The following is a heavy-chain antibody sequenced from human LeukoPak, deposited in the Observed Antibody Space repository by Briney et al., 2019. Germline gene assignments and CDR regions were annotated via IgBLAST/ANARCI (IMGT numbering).Heavy chain of an antibody. J-gene: IGHJ4*02. CDR3: TTEPNRLLYYDSSGYGIDY. Sequence: PGGSLRLSCAASGFTFSNAWTSWVRQAPGKGLEWVGRIKSKTDGGTTDYAAPVKDRFTISRDDSKNALYLQMNSLKTEDTAVYYCTTEPNRLLYYDSSGYGIDYWGQGTLVTVSS. CDR2: IKSKTDGGTT. CDR1: GFTFSNAW. D-gene: IGHD3-22*01. V-gene: IGHV3-15*01.